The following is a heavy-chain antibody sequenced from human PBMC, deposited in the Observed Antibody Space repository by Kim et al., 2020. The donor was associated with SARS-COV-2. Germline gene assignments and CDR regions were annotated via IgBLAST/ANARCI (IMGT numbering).Heavy chain of an antibody. CDR2: INPSGGST. Sequence: ASVKVSCKASGYTFTSYSMNWVRQAPGQGLEWMGIINPSGGSTSYAQKFQGRVTMTRDTSTSTAYMELSSLRSEDTAVYYCARDLRPGSVEEAANYHFCYDIGVGRRGTTVTVS. CDR1: GYTFTSYS. CDR3: ARDLRPGSVEEAANYHFCYDIGV. V-gene: IGHV1-46*01. D-gene: IGHD2-15*01. J-gene: IGHJ6*02.